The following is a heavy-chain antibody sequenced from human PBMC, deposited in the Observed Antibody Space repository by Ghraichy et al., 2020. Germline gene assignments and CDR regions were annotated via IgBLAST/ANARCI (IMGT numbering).Heavy chain of an antibody. CDR1: GFTFSTYW. Sequence: GGSLRLSCAASGFTFSTYWMTWVRQAPGKGLEWVANINPDGSEKYYVDSVKGRFTMSRDNAKNSLYLQMNSLRGEDTAVYYCARVVGVAAEDYYYYNMDVWGQGTTVTVSS. V-gene: IGHV3-7*04. CDR2: INPDGSEK. D-gene: IGHD2-15*01. J-gene: IGHJ6*02. CDR3: ARVVGVAAEDYYYYNMDV.